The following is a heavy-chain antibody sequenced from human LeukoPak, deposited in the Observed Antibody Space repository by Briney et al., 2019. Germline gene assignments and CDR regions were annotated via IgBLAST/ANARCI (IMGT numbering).Heavy chain of an antibody. Sequence: PSETLSLTCTVSGDSISGFYWSWIRQPAGKGLEWIGRIYNSGTTNYKESTNYNPSLKSRVSISVSTSKKQFSLKLTSVTAADTAVYYCARGNWRALGEDSWGQGTLVTVSS. CDR2: IYNSGTTNYKEST. V-gene: IGHV4-4*07. CDR1: GDSISGFY. CDR3: ARGNWRALGEDS. J-gene: IGHJ4*02. D-gene: IGHD3-16*01.